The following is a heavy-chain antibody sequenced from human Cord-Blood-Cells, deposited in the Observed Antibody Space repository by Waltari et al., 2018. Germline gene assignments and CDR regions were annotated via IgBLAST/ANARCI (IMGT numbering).Heavy chain of an antibody. V-gene: IGHV4-34*01. D-gene: IGHD3-10*01. J-gene: IGHJ4*02. CDR1: GGSFSGYY. Sequence: QVQLQQWGAGLLKPSETLSLTCAVYGGSFSGYYWSWIRQPPGKGLEWIGEINHSGSTNYNPSLKSRVTISVDTSKNQFSLKLSSVTAADTAVYYWARGDPVRGVIITYYFDYWGQGTLVTVSS. CDR3: ARGDPVRGVIITYYFDY. CDR2: INHSGST.